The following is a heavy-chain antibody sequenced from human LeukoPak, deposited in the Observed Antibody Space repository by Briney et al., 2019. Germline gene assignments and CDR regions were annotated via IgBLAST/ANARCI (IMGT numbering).Heavy chain of an antibody. CDR2: IKGDGSET. CDR1: GFTFSDYW. V-gene: IGHV3-74*01. CDR3: VRGQIGVSVIVH. D-gene: IGHD3-22*01. Sequence: GGSLRLSCAASGFTFSDYWMHWVRQVPGKGLVWVSRIKGDGSETNYADSVKGRFTISRDNAKNTLFLLMNGLRVEDTAVYYCVRGQIGVSVIVHWGQGTLVTVSS. J-gene: IGHJ5*02.